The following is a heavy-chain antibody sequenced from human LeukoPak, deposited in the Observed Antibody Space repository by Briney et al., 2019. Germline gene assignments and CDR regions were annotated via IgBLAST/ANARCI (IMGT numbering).Heavy chain of an antibody. D-gene: IGHD6-13*01. J-gene: IGHJ6*02. Sequence: SETLSLTCAVYGGPFSGYYWSCIRQAPGKGLEWIGEINHSGNTNYNPSLKSRVTISVDTSKNQFSLKLSSVTAADTAVYYCARAARTIPGYSSSPAYYYYGMDVWGQGTTLTVSS. CDR2: INHSGNT. CDR3: ARAARTIPGYSSSPAYYYYGMDV. V-gene: IGHV4-34*01. CDR1: GGPFSGYY.